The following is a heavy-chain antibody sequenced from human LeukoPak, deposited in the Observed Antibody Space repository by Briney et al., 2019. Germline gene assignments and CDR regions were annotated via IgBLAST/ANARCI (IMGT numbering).Heavy chain of an antibody. Sequence: PGGSLRLSCAASGFTFDDYAMHWVRQAPGKGLEWVSGISWNSGYIGYGDSVKGRFTISRDNAKNSLYLQMNSLRAEDTAVYYCARGRHAIYDFWSGYSHDAFDIWGQGTMVTVSS. CDR3: ARGRHAIYDFWSGYSHDAFDI. V-gene: IGHV3-9*01. CDR2: ISWNSGYI. D-gene: IGHD3-3*01. CDR1: GFTFDDYA. J-gene: IGHJ3*02.